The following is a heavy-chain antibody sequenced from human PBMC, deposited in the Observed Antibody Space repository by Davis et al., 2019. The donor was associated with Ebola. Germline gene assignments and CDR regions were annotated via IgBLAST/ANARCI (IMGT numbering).Heavy chain of an antibody. CDR2: ISYDGSNK. J-gene: IGHJ4*02. CDR3: ARVFQGVTFY. D-gene: IGHD3-10*01. CDR1: GFTFSSYG. V-gene: IGHV3-30*03. Sequence: GESLKISCAVSGFTFSSYGMHWVRQAPGKGLEWVAVISYDGSNKYYADSVKGRFTISRDNAKNSLYLQMNSLRAEDTAVYYCARVFQGVTFYWGQGTLVTVSS.